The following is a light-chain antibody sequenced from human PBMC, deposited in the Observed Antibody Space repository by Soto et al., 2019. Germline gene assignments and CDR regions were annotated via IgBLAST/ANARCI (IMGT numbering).Light chain of an antibody. J-gene: IGKJ2*01. CDR1: QSVSSSY. Sequence: EIVLTQSPATLSLSPGERATLSCGASQSVSSSYLAWYQQKPCLAPRLLIYDASSRATGIPDRFSGSGSGTDFTLTISRLEPEDFAVYYWQQYGSSPPYTFGQGTKLEIK. CDR2: DAS. V-gene: IGKV3D-20*01. CDR3: QQYGSSPPYT.